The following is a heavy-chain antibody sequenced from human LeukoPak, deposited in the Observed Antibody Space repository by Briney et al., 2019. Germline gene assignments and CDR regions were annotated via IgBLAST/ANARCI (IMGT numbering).Heavy chain of an antibody. CDR3: ARVLGDYYGYYYMDV. CDR1: GFTFSSYW. CDR2: INSDGSST. J-gene: IGHJ6*03. V-gene: IGHV3-74*01. Sequence: PGGSLRLSCAASGFTFSSYWMHWVRQAPGKGLVWVSRINSDGSSTSYADSVKGRFTISRDNAKNTLYLQMNSLRAEDTAVYYCARVLGDYYGYYYMDVWGKGTTVTVSS. D-gene: IGHD2-21*02.